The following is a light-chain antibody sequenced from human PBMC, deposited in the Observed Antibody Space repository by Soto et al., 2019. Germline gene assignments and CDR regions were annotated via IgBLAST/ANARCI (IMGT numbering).Light chain of an antibody. Sequence: QSVLTQPPSVSAAPGQKVTISCSGSSSNIGNNYVSWYQQLPGTAPKLLIYDNNKRPSGIPDRFSGSKSGTSATLGITGLQTGDEADYHCGTWDSSLSAEVFGTGTKLTVL. CDR2: DNN. CDR3: GTWDSSLSAEV. J-gene: IGLJ1*01. CDR1: SSNIGNNY. V-gene: IGLV1-51*01.